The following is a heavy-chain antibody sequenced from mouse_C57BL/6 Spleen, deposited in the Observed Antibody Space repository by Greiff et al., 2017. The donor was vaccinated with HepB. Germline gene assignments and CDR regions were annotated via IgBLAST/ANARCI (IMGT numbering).Heavy chain of an antibody. CDR1: GFTFTDYY. CDR3: ARSGLSYYFDY. Sequence: EVKVEESGGGLVQPGGSLSLSCAASGFTFTDYYMSWVRQSPGKALEWLGFIRNKANGYTTEYSASVKGRFTISRDNSQSILYLQMNALRAEDSATYYDARSGLSYYFDYWGEGTTLTVSS. D-gene: IGHD2-4*01. J-gene: IGHJ2*01. V-gene: IGHV7-3*01. CDR2: IRNKANGYTT.